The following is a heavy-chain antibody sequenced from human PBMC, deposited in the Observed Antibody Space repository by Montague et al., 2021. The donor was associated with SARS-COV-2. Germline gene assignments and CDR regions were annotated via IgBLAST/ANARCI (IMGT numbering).Heavy chain of an antibody. J-gene: IGHJ4*02. CDR3: ARLVVVAATPY. D-gene: IGHD2-15*01. Sequence: SLRLSCAASGFTFSSYWMSWVRQAPGKGLEWVANIKQDGSEKYYVDSVKDRFTISRDNAKNSLSLQMNSLRAEDTAVYYCARLVVVAATPYWGQGTLVTVSS. CDR1: GFTFSSYW. CDR2: IKQDGSEK. V-gene: IGHV3-7*01.